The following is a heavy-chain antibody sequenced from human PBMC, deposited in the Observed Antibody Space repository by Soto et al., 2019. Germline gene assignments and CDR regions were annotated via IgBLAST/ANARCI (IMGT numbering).Heavy chain of an antibody. CDR2: INAGNGKT. CDR3: AKVGGPSTVGTRPVTYYYQYGMDV. Sequence: QVHLVQSGAEVKKPGASVKVSCKASGYTFTTSTMHWARQAPGQSLEWMGWINAGNGKTKYSQKFQGRVTINRDTSASTAYMELSNLRSEDTAVYYCAKVGGPSTVGTRPVTYYYQYGMDVWGQGTTVTVS. CDR1: GYTFTTST. J-gene: IGHJ6*02. V-gene: IGHV1-3*01. D-gene: IGHD6-6*01.